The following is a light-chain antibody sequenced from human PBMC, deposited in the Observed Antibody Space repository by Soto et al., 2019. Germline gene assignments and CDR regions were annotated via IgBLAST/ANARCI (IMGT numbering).Light chain of an antibody. CDR2: AVS. V-gene: IGLV2-14*01. CDR3: CSYTSLSTVV. Sequence: QSVLTQPASVSGSPGQSITISCTGTSSDVGGYNHVSWYQHSPGKAPKLILFAVSDRPSGVSHRFSGTKSGNTASLTISGLQAEDEADYYCCSYTSLSTVVFGGGTKLTVL. CDR1: SSDVGGYNH. J-gene: IGLJ2*01.